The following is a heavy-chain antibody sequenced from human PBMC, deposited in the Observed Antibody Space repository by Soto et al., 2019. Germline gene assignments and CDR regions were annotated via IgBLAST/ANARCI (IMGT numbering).Heavy chain of an antibody. D-gene: IGHD2-15*01. Sequence: GGSLRLSCAASGFTFSSYAMSWVRQAPGKGLEWVSGISGRGDSTFYPDSVKGRFTISRDNSKNTLYLQMNSLRTEDTAIYYCSGAAVVAASCPECLHLWRQGTLV. CDR3: SGAAVVAASCPECLHL. J-gene: IGHJ1*01. V-gene: IGHV3-23*01. CDR2: ISGRGDST. CDR1: GFTFSSYA.